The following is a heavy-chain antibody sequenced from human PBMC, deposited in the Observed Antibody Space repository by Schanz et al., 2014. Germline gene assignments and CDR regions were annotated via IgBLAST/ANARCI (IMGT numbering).Heavy chain of an antibody. Sequence: QVPLVQSGAEVKKPGASVKVSCTASGYTLTAYYMHWVRQAPGQGLEWMGWINTHTGNPTYAQGFTGRFVFSLDTSVSTAYLQISSLKADDTAVYYCTTETIAMAGTFSIWGQGTLVTVSS. CDR2: INTHTGNP. V-gene: IGHV7-4-1*02. D-gene: IGHD6-19*01. J-gene: IGHJ4*02. CDR3: TTETIAMAGTFSI. CDR1: GYTLTAYY.